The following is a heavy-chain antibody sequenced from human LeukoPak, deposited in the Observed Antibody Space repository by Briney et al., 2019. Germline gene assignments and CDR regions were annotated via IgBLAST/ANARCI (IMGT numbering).Heavy chain of an antibody. J-gene: IGHJ5*02. CDR2: IYSGGST. D-gene: IGHD3-10*01. CDR3: ARHGSVNWFDP. Sequence: GRSLRLSCAASGFTVSSNYMSWVRQAPGKGLEWVSVIYSGGSTYYADSVKGRFTISRDNSKNTLYLQMNSLRAEDTAVYYCARHGSVNWFDPWGQGTLVTVSS. CDR1: GFTVSSNY. V-gene: IGHV3-53*01.